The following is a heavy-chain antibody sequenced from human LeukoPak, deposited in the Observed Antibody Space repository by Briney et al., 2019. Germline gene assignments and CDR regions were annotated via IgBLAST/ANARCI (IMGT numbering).Heavy chain of an antibody. CDR1: GFTFSTYT. J-gene: IGHJ6*04. CDR2: ISSSSGYI. D-gene: IGHD3-10*02. V-gene: IGHV3-21*01. CDR3: AELGITMIGGV. Sequence: KAGGSLRLSCAACGFTFSTYTMNWVRQAPGKGLEWVSSISSSSGYIYYADSVKGRFTISRDNAKNSLYLQMNSLRAEDTAVYYCAELGITMIGGVWGKGTTVTISS.